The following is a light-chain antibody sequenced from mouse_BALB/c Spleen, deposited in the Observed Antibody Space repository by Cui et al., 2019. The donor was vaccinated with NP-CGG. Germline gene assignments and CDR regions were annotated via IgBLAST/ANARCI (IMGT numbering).Light chain of an antibody. CDR2: GTN. CDR3: ALWYSNHWV. Sequence: QAALTQESALTTSPGETVTLTCRSSTGAVITSNYANWVQEKPDHLFTGLIGGTNNRAPGVPARFSGSLIGDKAALTITGAQTEDEAIYFCALWYSNHWVFGGGTKLTVL. J-gene: IGLJ1*01. CDR1: TGAVITSNY. V-gene: IGLV1*01.